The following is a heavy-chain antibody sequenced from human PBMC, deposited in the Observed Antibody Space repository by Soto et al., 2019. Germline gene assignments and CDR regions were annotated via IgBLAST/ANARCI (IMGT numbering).Heavy chain of an antibody. V-gene: IGHV4-59*01. D-gene: IGHD5-12*01. Sequence: SETLSLTCTVSGGSISSYYWSWIRQPPGKGLEWIGYIYYSGSTNYNPSLKSRVTISVDTSKNQFSLKLSSVTAADTAVYYCERDFKWPNFDYWGPGTKLTVYS. CDR2: IYYSGST. J-gene: IGHJ4*02. CDR3: ERDFKWPNFDY. CDR1: GGSISSYY.